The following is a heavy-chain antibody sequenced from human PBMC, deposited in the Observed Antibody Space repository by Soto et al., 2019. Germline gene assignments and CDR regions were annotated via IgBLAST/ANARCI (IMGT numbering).Heavy chain of an antibody. J-gene: IGHJ4*02. D-gene: IGHD6-19*01. V-gene: IGHV1-18*01. CDR3: SREAVAGTLGY. Sequence: QVKLVQSGAEVKKPGASVKVSGKASGYTFTSYGISWVRQAPGQGLEWMGWISAYNGNTNYAQKLQGRVTMTTDTATSSAYMELRSLRSDDTAVYYCSREAVAGTLGYWGQGTLVTVSS. CDR2: ISAYNGNT. CDR1: GYTFTSYG.